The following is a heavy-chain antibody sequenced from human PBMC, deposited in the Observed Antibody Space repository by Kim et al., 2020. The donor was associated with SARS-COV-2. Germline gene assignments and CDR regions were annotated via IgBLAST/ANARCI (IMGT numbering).Heavy chain of an antibody. V-gene: IGHV3-11*05. D-gene: IGHD3-22*01. Sequence: KGRFTSSRDNAKNSLYLQMNSLRAEDTAVYYCARAKTPYYYDSSGQALDYWGQGTLVTVSS. CDR3: ARAKTPYYYDSSGQALDY. J-gene: IGHJ4*02.